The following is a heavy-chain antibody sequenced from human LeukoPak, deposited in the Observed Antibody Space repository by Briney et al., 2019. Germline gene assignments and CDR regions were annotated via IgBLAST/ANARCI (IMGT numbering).Heavy chain of an antibody. CDR3: ASSPRAFDI. CDR2: INHSGST. CDR1: GVSFSGYY. V-gene: IGHV4-34*01. J-gene: IGHJ3*02. Sequence: SETLSLTCAVYGVSFSGYYWSWIRQPPGKGLEWIGEINHSGSTNYNPSLKSRVTISVDTSKNQFSLKLSSVTAADTAVYYCASSPRAFDIWGQGTMVTVSS.